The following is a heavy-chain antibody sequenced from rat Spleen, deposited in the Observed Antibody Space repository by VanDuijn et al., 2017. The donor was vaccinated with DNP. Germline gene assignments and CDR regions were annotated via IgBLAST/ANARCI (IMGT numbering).Heavy chain of an antibody. CDR1: GFSLTSNG. CDR3: ARLGGYPLSFDY. CDR2: IWAGGST. V-gene: IGHV2-72*01. Sequence: QVQLKESGPGLMQPSETLSLTCTVSGFSLTSNGVGWVRQPLGKGLVWMGTIWAGGSTNYNSAVQSRLSISRDTSKRQVFLKMNSLQPEDTGTYYGARLGGYPLSFDYWGQGVMVTVSS. D-gene: IGHD1-11*01. J-gene: IGHJ2*01.